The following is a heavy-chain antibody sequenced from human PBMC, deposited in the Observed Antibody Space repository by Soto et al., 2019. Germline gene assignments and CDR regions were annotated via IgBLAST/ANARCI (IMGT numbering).Heavy chain of an antibody. D-gene: IGHD3-10*01. V-gene: IGHV3-30-3*01. Sequence: QPGGSLRLSCAASGFTFSHYDIHWVRQAPGKGLEWAAVISFDGTNKYYAQSVKGRFTISRDNSKNTMSLQMNSLRLDDTAVYYCARGITGGLDPWGQGT. CDR2: ISFDGTNK. CDR3: ARGITGGLDP. CDR1: GFTFSHYD. J-gene: IGHJ5*02.